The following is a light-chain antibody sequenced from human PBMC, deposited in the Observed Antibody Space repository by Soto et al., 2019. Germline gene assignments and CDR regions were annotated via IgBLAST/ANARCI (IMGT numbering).Light chain of an antibody. Sequence: IQVTQAPFFLFAFVGDRVNITCRARQGIRNDLDWFQQKPAKAPERLIYAASSLQSGVPSRFSGSGSGTEFTLTISSLQAEDFATYYCLQYNTYPWTFGQGTKVEIK. J-gene: IGKJ1*01. CDR2: AAS. V-gene: IGKV1-17*01. CDR1: QGIRND. CDR3: LQYNTYPWT.